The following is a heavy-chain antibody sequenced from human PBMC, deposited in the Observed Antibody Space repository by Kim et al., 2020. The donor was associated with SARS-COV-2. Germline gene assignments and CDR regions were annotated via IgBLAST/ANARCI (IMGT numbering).Heavy chain of an antibody. Sequence: SLKSRVTISVDTSKNRFSLKLSSVTAADTAVYYCARGLVIAAAVTLAFDYWGQGTLVTVSS. CDR3: ARGLVIAAAVTLAFDY. V-gene: IGHV4-34*13. D-gene: IGHD6-13*01. J-gene: IGHJ4*02.